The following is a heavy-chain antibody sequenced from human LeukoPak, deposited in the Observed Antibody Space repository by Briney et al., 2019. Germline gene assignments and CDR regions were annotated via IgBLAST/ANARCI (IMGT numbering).Heavy chain of an antibody. CDR3: ARVVVTAIYYYYYMDV. CDR1: GYSISSGYY. V-gene: IGHV4-61*01. CDR2: IYYSGST. J-gene: IGHJ6*03. D-gene: IGHD2-21*02. Sequence: SETLSLTCTVSGYSISSGYYWSWIRQPPGKGLEWIGHIYYSGSTNYNPSLKSRVTISVDTSKNQFSLKLSSVTAADTAVYYCARVVVTAIYYYYYMDVWGKGTTVTVSS.